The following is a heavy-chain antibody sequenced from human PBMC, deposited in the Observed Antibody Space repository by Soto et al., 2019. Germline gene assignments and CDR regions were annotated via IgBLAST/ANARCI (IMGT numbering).Heavy chain of an antibody. CDR1: GYSFTSHY. CDR2: IYPGGVNI. CDR3: ARSYYYDSSGYIAIGFYYYYGMDV. Sequence: ASVKVSCKAIGYSFTSHYMHWVRQAPGQGLEWMGTIYPGGVNIGYAQKFKGRVTMTKDTSTSTVYMELNSLTSEDTAVYYCARSYYYDSSGYIAIGFYYYYGMDVWGQGTTVTVSS. D-gene: IGHD3-22*01. J-gene: IGHJ6*02. V-gene: IGHV1-46*01.